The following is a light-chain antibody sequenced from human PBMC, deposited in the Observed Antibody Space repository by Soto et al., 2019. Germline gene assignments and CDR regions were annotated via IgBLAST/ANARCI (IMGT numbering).Light chain of an antibody. CDR1: QGIRND. Sequence: AIQMTQSASSLSASVGDRITITWRASQGIRNDLGWYQQRPGKAPTLLIHAASSLATGVPSRFSGSVYGTDFNLTINSLQTEDFATYYCLQTYIYPWTFGQGTKVDIK. CDR2: AAS. CDR3: LQTYIYPWT. J-gene: IGKJ1*01. V-gene: IGKV1-6*01.